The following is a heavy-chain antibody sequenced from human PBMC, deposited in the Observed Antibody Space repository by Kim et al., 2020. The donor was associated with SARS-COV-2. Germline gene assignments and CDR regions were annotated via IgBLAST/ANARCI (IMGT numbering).Heavy chain of an antibody. D-gene: IGHD4-17*01. Sequence: GGSLRLSCAASGFTFSSYGMHWVRQAPGKGLEWVAVISYDGSNKYYADSVKGRFTISRDNSKNTLYLQMNSLRAEDTAVYYCATDYGGNSFYWYFDLWGRGTLVTVS. CDR1: GFTFSSYG. J-gene: IGHJ2*01. CDR3: ATDYGGNSFYWYFDL. V-gene: IGHV3-33*05. CDR2: ISYDGSNK.